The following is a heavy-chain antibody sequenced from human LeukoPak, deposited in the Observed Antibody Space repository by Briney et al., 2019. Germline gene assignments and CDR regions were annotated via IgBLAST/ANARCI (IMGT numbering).Heavy chain of an antibody. J-gene: IGHJ4*02. CDR2: IRYDGSNK. CDR1: GFTFTSYG. V-gene: IGHV3-30*02. Sequence: GGSLRLSCAASGFTFTSYGMHWVRQAPGKGLEWVAFIRYDGSNKYYADSVKGRFTISRDNSKNTLYLQMNSLRAEDTAVYYCAKDQYYYGSGSSIDYWGQGTLVTVSS. CDR3: AKDQYYYGSGSSIDY. D-gene: IGHD3-10*01.